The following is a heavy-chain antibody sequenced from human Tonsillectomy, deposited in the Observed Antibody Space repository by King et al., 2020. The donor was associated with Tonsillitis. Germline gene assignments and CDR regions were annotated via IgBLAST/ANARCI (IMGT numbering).Heavy chain of an antibody. Sequence: VQLVESGGGVVQPGGSLRLSCAASGFTFSDYGMHWFRQAPGKGLQWVAFIQYDGTNSYYTESVKGRSSISRDNSKNTVFLQMNSLRAEDTAMYYCAKDQAGGWGQGTLVTVSS. CDR1: GFTFSDYG. J-gene: IGHJ4*02. D-gene: IGHD1-14*01. V-gene: IGHV3-30*02. CDR3: AKDQAGG. CDR2: IQYDGTNS.